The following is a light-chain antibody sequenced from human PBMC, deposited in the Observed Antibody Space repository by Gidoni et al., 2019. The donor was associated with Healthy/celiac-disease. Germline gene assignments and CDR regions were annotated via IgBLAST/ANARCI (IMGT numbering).Light chain of an antibody. Sequence: DIQMTQSPSTLSASVGDRVTITCRASQSISIWLAWYQQKPGKAPNLLIYKASSLESGVPSRFSGSGSGTEFTLTISSLQPDDFATYYCQQYNSYPRTFGQXTKVEIK. J-gene: IGKJ1*01. CDR2: KAS. V-gene: IGKV1-5*03. CDR3: QQYNSYPRT. CDR1: QSISIW.